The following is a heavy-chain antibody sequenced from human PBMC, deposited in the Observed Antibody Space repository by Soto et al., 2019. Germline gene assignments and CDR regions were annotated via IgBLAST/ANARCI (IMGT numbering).Heavy chain of an antibody. V-gene: IGHV4-61*01. Sequence: VSGGSVSSGSYYWSWIRQPPGKGLEWIGYIYYDGGTTYNSSLKSRVTISTDTSRRQLSLQLTSATPADTAVYYCARVLPGIAAAYDAFDVWGQGTMVTVSS. J-gene: IGHJ3*01. CDR1: GGSVSSGSYY. CDR3: ARVLPGIAAAYDAFDV. D-gene: IGHD6-13*01. CDR2: IYYDGGT.